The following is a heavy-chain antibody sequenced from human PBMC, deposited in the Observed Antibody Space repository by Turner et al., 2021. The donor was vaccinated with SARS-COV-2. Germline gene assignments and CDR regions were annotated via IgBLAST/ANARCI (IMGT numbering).Heavy chain of an antibody. J-gene: IGHJ5*01. D-gene: IGHD4-4*01. CDR2: INHRGTT. CDR1: GGSFSGYL. Sequence: QVQLQQWGAGLLKPSETLSPTCGVYGGSFSGYLWCWVRQPPGKGPEWIGEINHRGTTNSNPSLKSRVTISVDTSKNQFSLNVTSVTPADTAVYYCARAVGMAASTRPNSGDSNAHRWFDFWGQGTLVTVSS. V-gene: IGHV4-34*01. CDR3: ARAVGMAASTRPNSGDSNAHRWFDF.